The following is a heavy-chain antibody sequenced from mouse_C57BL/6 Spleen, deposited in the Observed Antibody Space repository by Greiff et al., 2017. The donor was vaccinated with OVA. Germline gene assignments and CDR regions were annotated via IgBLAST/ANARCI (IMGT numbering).Heavy chain of an antibody. J-gene: IGHJ2*01. Sequence: EVQLQQSGPELVKPGASVKISCKASGYTFTDYYMNWVKQSHGKSLEWIGDINPNNGGTSYNQKFKGKATLTVDKSSSTAYMELRSLTSEDSAVYYWATRNWVFFDYWGQGTTLTVSS. CDR2: INPNNGGT. D-gene: IGHD4-1*01. V-gene: IGHV1-26*01. CDR3: ATRNWVFFDY. CDR1: GYTFTDYY.